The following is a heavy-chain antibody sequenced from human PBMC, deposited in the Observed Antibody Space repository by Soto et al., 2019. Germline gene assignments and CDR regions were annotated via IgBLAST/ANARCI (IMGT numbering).Heavy chain of an antibody. V-gene: IGHV5-51*01. CDR2: IYPGDSDT. Sequence: GESLKISCKGSGYSFTTYWIAWVRQMPGKGLEWMGIIYPGDSDTRYSPSFQGQVTISADKSITTAYLQWSSLKASDTAMYYCARADYSDYNWFDPWGQGTLVTSPQ. CDR3: ARADYSDYNWFDP. D-gene: IGHD4-17*01. CDR1: GYSFTTYW. J-gene: IGHJ5*02.